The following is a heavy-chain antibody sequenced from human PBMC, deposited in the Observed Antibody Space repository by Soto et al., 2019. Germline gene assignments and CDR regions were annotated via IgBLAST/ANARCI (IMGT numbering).Heavy chain of an antibody. Sequence: GRSMRLSWAASGFTLSSYAMHWVRQAPGKGLEWVAVISYEGSNKYYADSVKGRFTISRDNSKKTLYLQMNSLRAEDSAVSYCARDSSIAFDIWGQGTMVTVSS. D-gene: IGHD6-6*01. V-gene: IGHV3-30-3*01. CDR1: GFTLSSYA. J-gene: IGHJ3*02. CDR2: ISYEGSNK. CDR3: ARDSSIAFDI.